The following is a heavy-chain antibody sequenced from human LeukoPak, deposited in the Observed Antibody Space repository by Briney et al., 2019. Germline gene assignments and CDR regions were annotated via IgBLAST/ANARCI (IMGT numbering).Heavy chain of an antibody. CDR3: ARGRSSYRSSTSCYFDWFDP. Sequence: ASVKVSCKASGGTFSSYAISWVRQAPGQGPEWMGGIIPIFGTANYAQKFQGRVTITADESTSTAYMELSSLRSEDTAVYYCARGRSSYRSSTSCYFDWFDPWGQGTLVTVSS. J-gene: IGHJ5*02. CDR2: IIPIFGTA. D-gene: IGHD2-2*01. CDR1: GGTFSSYA. V-gene: IGHV1-69*13.